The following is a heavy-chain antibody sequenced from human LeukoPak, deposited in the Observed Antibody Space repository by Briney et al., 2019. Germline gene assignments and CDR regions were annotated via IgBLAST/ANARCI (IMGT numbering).Heavy chain of an antibody. CDR3: AREGGSYYHWFDP. Sequence: SETLSLTCTLSGGSISNYYWSWIRQPPGKGLQWIGNIFYSGSTNYNPSLKSRVTISLDTSKNQFSLKLTSVSAADTAVYYCAREGGSYYHWFDPWGQGTLVTVSS. D-gene: IGHD1-26*01. J-gene: IGHJ5*02. V-gene: IGHV4-59*01. CDR2: IFYSGST. CDR1: GGSISNYY.